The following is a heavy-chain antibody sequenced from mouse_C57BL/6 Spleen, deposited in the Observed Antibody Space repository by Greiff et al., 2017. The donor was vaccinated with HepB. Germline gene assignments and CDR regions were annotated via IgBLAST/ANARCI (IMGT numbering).Heavy chain of an antibody. CDR2: ISDGGSYT. V-gene: IGHV5-4*01. CDR3: ANGAWFAY. CDR1: GFTFSSYA. J-gene: IGHJ3*01. Sequence: EVQLVESGGGLVKPGGSLKLSCAASGFTFSSYAMSWVRQTPEKRLEWVATISDGGSYTYYPDNVKGRFTISRDNAKNNLYLQMSHLKSEDTAMYYCANGAWFAYWGQGTLVTVSA.